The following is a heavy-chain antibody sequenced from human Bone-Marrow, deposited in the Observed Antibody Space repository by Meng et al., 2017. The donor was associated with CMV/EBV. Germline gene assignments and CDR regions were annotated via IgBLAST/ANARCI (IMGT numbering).Heavy chain of an antibody. CDR2: INPNSGGP. CDR1: GYTFTGYF. D-gene: IGHD1-1*01. J-gene: IGHJ4*02. CDR3: ARVWRSYYYY. Sequence: ASVKVSCKTSGYTFTGYFIYWVRQAPGQGLEWMGWINPNSGGPNYAQKFQGRVTMTRDTSISTAYMELSRLRSDDTAVYYCARVWRSYYYYWGQGTLVTVSS. V-gene: IGHV1-2*02.